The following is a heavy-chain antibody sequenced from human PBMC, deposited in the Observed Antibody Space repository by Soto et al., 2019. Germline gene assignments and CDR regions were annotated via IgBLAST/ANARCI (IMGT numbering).Heavy chain of an antibody. Sequence: EVQLVESGGGLVQPGRSLRLSCAASGFTFADYSMHWVRQAPGKGLEWVSGITWNSDSMVYADSLKGRFTISRDNAKNSLYLQMNSLRAEDTALYYCAQWSRIAPAGSDAFHIWGQGTMVTVSS. D-gene: IGHD6-13*01. CDR1: GFTFADYS. CDR3: AQWSRIAPAGSDAFHI. J-gene: IGHJ3*02. CDR2: ITWNSDSM. V-gene: IGHV3-9*01.